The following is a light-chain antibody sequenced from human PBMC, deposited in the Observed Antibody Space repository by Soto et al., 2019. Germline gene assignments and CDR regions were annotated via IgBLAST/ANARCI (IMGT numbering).Light chain of an antibody. V-gene: IGKV3-20*01. Sequence: VLTQSPGPLSLSPGGRATLSCRASQSIRSNYVAWYQQKPGQGPRLLIYGASSRATGIPDRFSGSGSGTDFTLIISRLEPEDFAMYYCQQYGSSPRTLGQGTKVDIK. CDR1: QSIRSNY. CDR3: QQYGSSPRT. CDR2: GAS. J-gene: IGKJ1*01.